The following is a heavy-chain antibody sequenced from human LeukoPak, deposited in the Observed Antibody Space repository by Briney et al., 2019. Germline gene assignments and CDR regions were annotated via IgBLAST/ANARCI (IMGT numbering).Heavy chain of an antibody. CDR2: IGTSDDT. Sequence: GGSLRLSCAASGFTFRSYDMHWVPQATGKGLEWVSAIGTSDDTYYPDSVKGRFTISREDAKNSLYLQMNSLRAGGTAVYYCAREGGRGRAFDMWGQGTMVTVSS. CDR3: AREGGRGRAFDM. D-gene: IGHD1-26*01. V-gene: IGHV3-13*01. CDR1: GFTFRSYD. J-gene: IGHJ3*02.